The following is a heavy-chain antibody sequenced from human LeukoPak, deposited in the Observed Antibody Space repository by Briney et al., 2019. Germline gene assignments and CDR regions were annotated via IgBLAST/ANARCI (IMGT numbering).Heavy chain of an antibody. V-gene: IGHV1-46*01. CDR1: GYHFPSFY. J-gene: IGHJ4*02. D-gene: IGHD6-6*01. CDR3: AKDRGIAARYDS. CDR2: VDPSGGST. Sequence: GASVQASRKASGYHFPSFYIHWVRQAPAQGLEWMGVVDPSGGSTTYAQKFQGRVTMTRDMSTTTVYMELSSLRAEDTAVFFCAKDRGIAARYDSWGQGTLITVSS.